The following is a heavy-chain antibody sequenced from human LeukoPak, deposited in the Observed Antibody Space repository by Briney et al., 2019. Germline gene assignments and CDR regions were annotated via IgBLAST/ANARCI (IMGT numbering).Heavy chain of an antibody. J-gene: IGHJ5*02. Sequence: GGSLRLSCAASGFTFSSYGMHWVRQAPGKGLEWVAVIWYDGSNKYYADSVKGRFTISRDNSKNTLYLQMNSLRAEDTAVYYCTRGVQPGWFDPWGQGTLVTVSS. D-gene: IGHD2-2*01. V-gene: IGHV3-33*01. CDR1: GFTFSSYG. CDR3: TRGVQPGWFDP. CDR2: IWYDGSNK.